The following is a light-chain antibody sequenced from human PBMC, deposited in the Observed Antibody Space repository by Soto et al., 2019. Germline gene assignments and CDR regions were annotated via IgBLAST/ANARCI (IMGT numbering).Light chain of an antibody. V-gene: IGKV3-15*01. CDR2: GAS. CDR3: QQYNNWPV. Sequence: EIVITQSPATLSVSPGERATLSWRASQSVSNNLAWYQQQPGQATMLLFYGASTRATGIPARFSGSGSGTEFTLTISSLQSEDFAVYYCQQYNNWPVFGQGTKVDI. CDR1: QSVSNN. J-gene: IGKJ1*01.